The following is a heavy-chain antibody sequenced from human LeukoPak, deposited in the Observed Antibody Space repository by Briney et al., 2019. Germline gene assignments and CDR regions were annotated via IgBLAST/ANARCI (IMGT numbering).Heavy chain of an antibody. V-gene: IGHV3-21*01. CDR2: ISSGSTYI. D-gene: IGHD5-18*01. CDR3: ARGDTAMVWDWFDP. J-gene: IGHJ5*02. CDR1: EFTLRSYS. Sequence: GGSLRLSCAASEFTLRSYSVICVRQAPGKAREWVSSISSGSTYIYYADSVKGRFTISRDNAKNSLYLQMNSLRAEDTAVYYCARGDTAMVWDWFDPWGQETLVTVSS.